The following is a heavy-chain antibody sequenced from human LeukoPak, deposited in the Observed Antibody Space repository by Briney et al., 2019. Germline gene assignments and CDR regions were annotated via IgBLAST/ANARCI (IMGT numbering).Heavy chain of an antibody. CDR2: TNSDDSRV. Sequence: GGSLRLSCAASGFTLSYHWMHWVRQAPGKGLVWVSRTNSDDSRVTYAESVKGRFTISRDNTKNTLYLQMNSLRAEDTAVYYCVAVAVTSYHWGQGTLVTVSS. CDR3: VAVAVTSYH. J-gene: IGHJ5*02. V-gene: IGHV3-74*03. D-gene: IGHD2-21*01. CDR1: GFTLSYHW.